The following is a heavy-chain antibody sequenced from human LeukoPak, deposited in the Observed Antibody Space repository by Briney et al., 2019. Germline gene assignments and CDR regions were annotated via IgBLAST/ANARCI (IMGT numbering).Heavy chain of an antibody. J-gene: IGHJ6*04. CDR3: ARPTTGSSWSNPYYYYGMDV. CDR2: ISYDGSNK. V-gene: IGHV3-30*04. Sequence: GRSLRLSCAASGFTFSSYAMHWGRQAPGKGLGWVAVISYDGSNKYYADSVKGRFTISRDNSKNTLYLQMNSLRAEDTAVYYCARPTTGSSWSNPYYYYGMDVWGKGTTVTASS. D-gene: IGHD6-13*01. CDR1: GFTFSSYA.